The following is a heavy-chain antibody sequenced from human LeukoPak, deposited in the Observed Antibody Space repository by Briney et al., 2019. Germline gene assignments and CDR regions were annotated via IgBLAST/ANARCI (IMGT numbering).Heavy chain of an antibody. Sequence: PGGSLRLSCAASGFTFSNAWMSWVRQAPGKGLEWVGRIKSKTDGGTTDYAAPVKGRFTISSDDSKNTLYLQMNSLKTEDTAVYYCTTEGELTTYYYGMDVWGKGTTVTVSS. J-gene: IGHJ6*04. CDR2: IKSKTDGGTT. V-gene: IGHV3-15*01. CDR3: TTEGELTTYYYGMDV. CDR1: GFTFSNAW. D-gene: IGHD1-7*01.